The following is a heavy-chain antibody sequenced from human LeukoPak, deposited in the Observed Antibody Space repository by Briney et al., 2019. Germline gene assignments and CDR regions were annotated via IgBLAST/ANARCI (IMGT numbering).Heavy chain of an antibody. V-gene: IGHV1-18*01. D-gene: IGHD3-10*01. CDR2: ISAYNGNT. CDR3: AREGMYYYGSGQRTYYYYMDV. Sequence: ASVKVSCKASGGTFSSYAISWVRQAPGQGLEWMGWISAYNGNTNYAQKLQGRVTMTTDTSTSTAYMELRSLRSDDTAVYYCAREGMYYYGSGQRTYYYYMDVWGKGTTVTVSS. CDR1: GGTFSSYA. J-gene: IGHJ6*03.